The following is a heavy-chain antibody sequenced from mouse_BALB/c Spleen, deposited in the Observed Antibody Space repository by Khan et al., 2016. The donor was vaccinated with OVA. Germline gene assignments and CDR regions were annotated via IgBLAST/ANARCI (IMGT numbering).Heavy chain of an antibody. V-gene: IGHV1-4*01. D-gene: IGHD2-14*01. J-gene: IGHJ3*01. Sequence: QVQLKQSGAELARPGASVKMSCKASGYTFTSYTIHWIKLRPGQGLEWIGYINPSNGYTNYNQKFRDKATLTADKSSTTPYMQLSSLTSDDSAVYNCVRDGAYHRNDGWFAYWGHGTLVTVSA. CDR3: VRDGAYHRNDGWFAY. CDR1: GYTFTSYT. CDR2: INPSNGYT.